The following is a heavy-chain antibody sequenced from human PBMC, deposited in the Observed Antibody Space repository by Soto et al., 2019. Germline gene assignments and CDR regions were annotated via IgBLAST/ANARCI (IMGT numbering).Heavy chain of an antibody. CDR1: GFTFSSYG. J-gene: IGHJ5*02. CDR3: AKDRGCSSTSCFKGANWFDP. D-gene: IGHD2-2*01. CDR2: ISYDGSNK. V-gene: IGHV3-30*18. Sequence: GGSLRLSCAASGFTFSSYGMHWVRQAPGKGLEWVAVISYDGSNKYYADSVKGRFTISRDNSKNTLYLQMNSLRAEDTAVYYCAKDRGCSSTSCFKGANWFDPWGQGTLVTVSS.